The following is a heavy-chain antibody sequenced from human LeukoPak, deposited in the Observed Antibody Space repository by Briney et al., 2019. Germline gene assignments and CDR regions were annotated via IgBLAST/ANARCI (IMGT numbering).Heavy chain of an antibody. D-gene: IGHD3-3*01. CDR1: GFNFSIYG. CDR2: VRYDQSAT. V-gene: IGHV3-30*02. CDR3: VKDQGECPGSRCYLRFLEY. J-gene: IGHJ4*02. Sequence: QPGGSLRLSCAASGFNFSIYGMHWVRQAPSKGLEWVTFVRYDQSATVYADSVQGRFAISRDNSKNTVYLQMNSLRVEDTALYFCVKDQGECPGSRCYLRFLEYWGQGTLVIVSS.